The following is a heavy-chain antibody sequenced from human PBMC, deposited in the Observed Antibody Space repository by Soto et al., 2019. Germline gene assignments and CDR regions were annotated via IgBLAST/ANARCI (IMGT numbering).Heavy chain of an antibody. J-gene: IGHJ6*02. CDR3: ARHKPNTSGWYYYGMDV. V-gene: IGHV4-39*01. CDR1: GAYVRSSDFY. Sequence: ASETLSLTCAVSGAYVRSSDFYWGWIRQPPGKGLEWVGSVYYSGNTYYNPSLKSRVTISVDTSKNQFSLKLSSVTAADTAVYYCARHKPNTSGWYYYGMDVWGHGTTVTVSS. D-gene: IGHD6-19*01. CDR2: VYYSGNT.